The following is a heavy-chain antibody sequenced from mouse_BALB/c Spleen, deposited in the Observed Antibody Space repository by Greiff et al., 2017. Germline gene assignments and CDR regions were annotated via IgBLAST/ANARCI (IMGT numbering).Heavy chain of an antibody. D-gene: IGHD2-14*01. CDR1: GYSITSGYY. Sequence: EVQLQQSGPGLVKPSQSLSLSCSATGYSITSGYYWNWIRQFPGNKLEWMGYISYDGSNKYNPSLKNRISITRDTSKNQFFLKLNSVTTENTATYYCARSRSYFDYWGQGTTLTVSS. CDR2: ISYDGSN. V-gene: IGHV3-6*02. CDR3: ARSRSYFDY. J-gene: IGHJ2*01.